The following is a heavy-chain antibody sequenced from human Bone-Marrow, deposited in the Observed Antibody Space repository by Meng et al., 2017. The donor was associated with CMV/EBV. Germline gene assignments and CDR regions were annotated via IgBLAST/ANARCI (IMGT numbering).Heavy chain of an antibody. CDR1: GFTFSTYT. J-gene: IGHJ6*02. V-gene: IGHV3-23*03. D-gene: IGHD4-23*01. CDR2: IYRGGDGT. CDR3: ARDGGAYGGKGYYYYYGMDV. Sequence: GESLKISCAASGFTFSTYTLSWVRQAPGKGLEWVSVIYRGGDGTDYADSVKGRFTVSRDDSKNTLYLQMNSLRAEDTAVYYCARDGGAYGGKGYYYYYGMDVWGQGTTVTVSS.